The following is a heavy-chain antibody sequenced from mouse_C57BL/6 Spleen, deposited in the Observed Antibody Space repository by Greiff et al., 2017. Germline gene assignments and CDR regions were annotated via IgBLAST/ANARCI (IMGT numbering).Heavy chain of an antibody. CDR2: IDPETGGT. J-gene: IGHJ3*01. CDR3: TRWGVYYDPWFAY. V-gene: IGHV1-15*01. D-gene: IGHD1-1*01. CDR1: GYTFTDYE. Sequence: QVQLKESGAELVRPGASVTLSCKASGYTFTDYEMHWVKQTPVHGLEWIGAIDPETGGTAYNQKFKGKAILTADKSSSTAYMELRSLTSEDSAVYYCTRWGVYYDPWFAYWGQGTLVTVSA.